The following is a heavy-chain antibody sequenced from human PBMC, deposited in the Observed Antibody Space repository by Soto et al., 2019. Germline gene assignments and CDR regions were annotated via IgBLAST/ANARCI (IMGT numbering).Heavy chain of an antibody. CDR1: GFTFSNHW. D-gene: IGHD4-17*01. CDR3: ARATGVDS. J-gene: IGHJ5*01. CDR2: IKADGSEK. Sequence: EVHLVESGGGLVQPGGSLRLSCAGSGFTFSNHWMNWVRQAPGKGLEWVANIKADGSEKYYVDSVKGRFTISRDNAKNSLYLLMNSLRAEDTAVYYCARATGVDSWGQGTLVTVSS. V-gene: IGHV3-7*03.